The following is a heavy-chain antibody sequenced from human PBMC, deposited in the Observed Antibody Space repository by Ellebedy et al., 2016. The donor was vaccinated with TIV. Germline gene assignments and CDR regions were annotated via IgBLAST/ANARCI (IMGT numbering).Heavy chain of an antibody. Sequence: GESLKISCAASGFTFSSYAMSWVRQVPGKGLVWVSRIREDGSTTIYADSVKGRFTISRDNAKNTLYLQMNSLRAEDTAVYYCAGSAYAYWYFDLWGRGTLVTVSS. CDR2: IREDGSTT. D-gene: IGHD5-12*01. J-gene: IGHJ2*01. CDR1: GFTFSSYA. V-gene: IGHV3-74*01. CDR3: AGSAYAYWYFDL.